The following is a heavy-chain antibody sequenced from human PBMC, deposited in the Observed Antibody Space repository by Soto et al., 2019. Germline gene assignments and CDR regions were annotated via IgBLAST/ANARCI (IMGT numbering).Heavy chain of an antibody. D-gene: IGHD1-1*01. Sequence: QITLKGSGPPLVKPTQTLTLTCTLSGISLSTSGVGLGWIRQTPGKALEWLALVYWNDDKHYSPSLKSRLTIPKDTSKNQAILTMTNMDPVDIATYVCARGLATLPVFAFDIWGQGTVVTVSS. CDR1: GISLSTSGVG. CDR2: VYWNDDK. V-gene: IGHV2-5*01. J-gene: IGHJ3*02. CDR3: ARGLATLPVFAFDI.